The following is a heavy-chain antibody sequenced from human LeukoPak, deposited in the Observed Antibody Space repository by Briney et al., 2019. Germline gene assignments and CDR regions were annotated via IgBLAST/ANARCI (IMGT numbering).Heavy chain of an antibody. CDR3: ARGFKVTMVRGAVGFDP. Sequence: SETLSLTCAVYGGSFSGYYWSWIRQPPGKGLEWIGEINHSGSTNYNPSPKSRVTISVDTSKNQFSLKLSSVTAADTAVYYCARGFKVTMVRGAVGFDPWGQGTLVSVSS. V-gene: IGHV4-34*01. CDR2: INHSGST. J-gene: IGHJ5*02. D-gene: IGHD3-10*01. CDR1: GGSFSGYY.